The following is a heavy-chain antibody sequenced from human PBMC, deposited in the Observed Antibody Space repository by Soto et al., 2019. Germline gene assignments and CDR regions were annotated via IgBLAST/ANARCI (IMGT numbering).Heavy chain of an antibody. Sequence: QVQLVQSGAEVKKPGSSVKVSCKASGGTFSSYAISWVRQAPGQGLEWMGGIIPIFGTANYAQKYQGRVTITADESTSTAYMELSSLRSEDTAVYYCARSLRITGTTVNNWFDPWGQGTLVTVSS. J-gene: IGHJ5*02. CDR1: GGTFSSYA. V-gene: IGHV1-69*12. D-gene: IGHD1-7*01. CDR2: IIPIFGTA. CDR3: ARSLRITGTTVNNWFDP.